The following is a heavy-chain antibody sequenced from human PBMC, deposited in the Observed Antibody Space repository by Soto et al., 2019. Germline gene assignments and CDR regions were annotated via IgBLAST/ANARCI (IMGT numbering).Heavy chain of an antibody. CDR1: GVSISSYF. V-gene: IGHV4-59*01. J-gene: IGHJ5*02. CDR3: ARSRSRGIIIDH. CDR2: LYYSVGT. D-gene: IGHD3-10*01. Sequence: SETLSLTCTVSGVSISSYFCTWIRQPPGKGLEWIGYLYYSVGTNYNPSLESRVTISLDTSKNQFSLNLRSVTAADTALYYCARSRSRGIIIDHWGQGSLVTVSS.